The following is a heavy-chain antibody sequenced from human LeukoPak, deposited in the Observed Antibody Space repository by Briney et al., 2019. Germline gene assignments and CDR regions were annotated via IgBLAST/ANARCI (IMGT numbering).Heavy chain of an antibody. CDR1: GGSFSGYY. CDR2: INHSGST. V-gene: IGHV4-34*01. D-gene: IGHD6-19*01. CDR3: ARRYSSGWYLGVIGRDVWFDP. J-gene: IGHJ5*02. Sequence: SETLSLTCAVYGGSFSGYYWSWLRQPPGKGLEWIGEINHSGSTNYNPSLKSRVTISVDTSKNQFSLKLSSVTAADTAVYYCARRYSSGWYLGVIGRDVWFDPWGQGTLVTVSS.